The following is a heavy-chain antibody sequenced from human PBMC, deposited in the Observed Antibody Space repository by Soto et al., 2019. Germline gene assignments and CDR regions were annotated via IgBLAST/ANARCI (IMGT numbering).Heavy chain of an antibody. D-gene: IGHD1-26*01. CDR3: ARQGSWTYYYYGLDV. J-gene: IGHJ6*02. CDR2: ISTYNGDT. Sequence: QVQLVQSGPEVKQPGASVKVSCEASGYTFTTSGISWVRQAPGQGLEWMGWISTYNGDTNSAQKFQGRVTMTADTSTGTVYMELLSLKSDDTAVYYCARQGSWTYYYYGLDVWGQGTTVTVSS. V-gene: IGHV1-18*01. CDR1: GYTFTTSG.